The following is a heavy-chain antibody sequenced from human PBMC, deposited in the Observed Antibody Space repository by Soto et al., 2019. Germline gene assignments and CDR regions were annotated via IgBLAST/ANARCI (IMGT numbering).Heavy chain of an antibody. V-gene: IGHV1-18*01. D-gene: IGHD3-9*01. J-gene: IGHJ4*02. CDR1: GYTFTSYG. Sequence: ASVKVSCKASGYTFTSYGISWVRQAAGQGLEWMGWISAYNGNTNYAQKLQGRVTMTTDTSTSTAYMELRSLRSDDTAVYYCARDLDILTGYSYFDYWGQGTLVTVSS. CDR3: ARDLDILTGYSYFDY. CDR2: ISAYNGNT.